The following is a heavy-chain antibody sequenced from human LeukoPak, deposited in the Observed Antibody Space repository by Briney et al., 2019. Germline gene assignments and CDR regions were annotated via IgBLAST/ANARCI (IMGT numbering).Heavy chain of an antibody. D-gene: IGHD3-3*01. CDR3: ARDSYDFWSGSCFDY. J-gene: IGHJ4*02. CDR1: GYTFTSYG. V-gene: IGHV1-18*01. CDR2: ISAYNGNT. Sequence: GASVKVSCKASGYTFTSYGISWVRQAPGQGLEWMGWISAYNGNTNYAQKLQGRVTMTTDTSTSTVYMELSSLRSEDTAMYYCARDSYDFWSGSCFDYWGQGTLVTVSS.